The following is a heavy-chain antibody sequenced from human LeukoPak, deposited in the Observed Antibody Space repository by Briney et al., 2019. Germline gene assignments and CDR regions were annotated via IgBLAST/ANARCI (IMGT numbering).Heavy chain of an antibody. CDR3: AKELRGYSYGLRNNWFDP. CDR1: GFTFSSYG. Sequence: GGSLRLSCSASGFTFSSYGMHWVRQAPGKGLEWVAVISYDGSNKYYADSVKGRFTISRDNSKNTLYLQMNSLRAEDTAVYYCAKELRGYSYGLRNNWFDPWGQGTLVTVSS. CDR2: ISYDGSNK. J-gene: IGHJ5*02. D-gene: IGHD5-18*01. V-gene: IGHV3-30*18.